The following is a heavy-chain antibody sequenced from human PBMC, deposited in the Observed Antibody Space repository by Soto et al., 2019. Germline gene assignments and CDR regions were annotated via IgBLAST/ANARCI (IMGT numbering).Heavy chain of an antibody. J-gene: IGHJ5*02. CDR3: ARAYRSWSRGNNWFDP. D-gene: IGHD6-13*01. CDR1: GYTFTGYY. Sequence: VASVKVSCKASGYTFTGYYMHWVRQAPGQGLEWMGWINPNSGGTNYAQKFQGWVTMTRDTSISTAYMELSRLRSDDTAVYYCARAYRSWSRGNNWFDPWGQGTLVTVSS. V-gene: IGHV1-2*04. CDR2: INPNSGGT.